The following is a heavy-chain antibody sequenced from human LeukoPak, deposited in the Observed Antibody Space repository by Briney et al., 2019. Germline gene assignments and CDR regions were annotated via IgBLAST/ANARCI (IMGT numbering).Heavy chain of an antibody. CDR3: ARLREIPVFGVVTKSTSYFDY. V-gene: IGHV4-39*01. Sequence: SETLSLTCSVSGGSISSSSSYWGWIRQPPGKGLEWIGSIYYSGSSFDNPALKSRVTISVDTSKNQFSLKLSSVTAADTAVYYCARLREIPVFGVVTKSTSYFDYWGQGTLVTVSS. CDR2: IYYSGSS. J-gene: IGHJ4*02. D-gene: IGHD3-3*01. CDR1: GGSISSSSSY.